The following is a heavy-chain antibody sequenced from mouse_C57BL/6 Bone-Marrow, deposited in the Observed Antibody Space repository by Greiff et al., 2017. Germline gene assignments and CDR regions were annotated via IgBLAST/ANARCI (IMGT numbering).Heavy chain of an antibody. J-gene: IGHJ3*01. V-gene: IGHV5-17*01. CDR2: ISSGSSTT. CDR1: GFTFSDYG. CDR3: ARDYGSEAWFAY. Sequence: EVQVVESGGGLVKPGGSLKLSCAASGFTFSDYGMHWVRQAPEKGLEWVAYISSGSSTTYYADTVKGRFTISRDNAKNTLFLQMTSLRSEDTAMYYCARDYGSEAWFAYWGQGTLVTVSA. D-gene: IGHD1-1*01.